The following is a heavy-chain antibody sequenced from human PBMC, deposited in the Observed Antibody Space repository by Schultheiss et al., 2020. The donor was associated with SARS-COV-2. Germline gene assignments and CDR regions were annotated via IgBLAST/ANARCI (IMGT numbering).Heavy chain of an antibody. V-gene: IGHV4-34*01. CDR2: INHSGST. Sequence: GSLRLSCTVSGGSISSYYWSWIRQPPGKGLEWIGEINHSGSTNYNPSLKSRVTISVDTSKNQFSLKLSSVTAADTAVYYCARGLGGYYYYYMDVWGKGTTVTVSS. J-gene: IGHJ6*03. CDR1: GGSISSYY. CDR3: ARGLGGYYYYYMDV. D-gene: IGHD3-16*01.